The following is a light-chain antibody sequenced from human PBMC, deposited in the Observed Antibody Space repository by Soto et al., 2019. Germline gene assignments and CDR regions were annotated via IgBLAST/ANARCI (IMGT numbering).Light chain of an antibody. V-gene: IGKV3-11*01. J-gene: IGKJ4*02. CDR3: RQRGNGLT. Sequence: DIVLTQSPATLSLSPGERATLSCRASQSVTSSLAWYQQKPGQAPRLLIYDASNRATGIPARFSSSGAGTDFTLTISGLGPEDFALYYCRQRGNGLTFGGGTKAEIK. CDR1: QSVTSS. CDR2: DAS.